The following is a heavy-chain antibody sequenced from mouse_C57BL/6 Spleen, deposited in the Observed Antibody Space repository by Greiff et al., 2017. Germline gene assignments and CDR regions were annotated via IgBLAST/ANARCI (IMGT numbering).Heavy chain of an antibody. Sequence: QVQLQQSGAELVRPGASVTLSCKASGYTFTDYEMHWVKQTPVHGLEWIGAIDPKTGSTAYNQKFKGKARLTADKSSSTAYMELSSLTSEDSAVYYCTSSTYYYAMDYWGQGTSVTVSS. CDR2: IDPKTGST. CDR1: GYTFTDYE. J-gene: IGHJ4*01. V-gene: IGHV1-15*01. CDR3: TSSTYYYAMDY.